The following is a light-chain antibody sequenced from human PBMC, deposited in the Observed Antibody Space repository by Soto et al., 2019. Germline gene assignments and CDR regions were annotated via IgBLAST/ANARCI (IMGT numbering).Light chain of an antibody. CDR1: RNVSIY. V-gene: IGKV1-39*01. Sequence: EIPLTQSPSSLAASVGDRLTLTCRASRNVSIYLNWYQHKPGKGPTLLIHATSNLQIGVPSRFSGSGSGTELTLTISSLETEDFGTYYCQQSYKMPSFGQGTRLEIK. CDR2: ATS. CDR3: QQSYKMPS. J-gene: IGKJ5*01.